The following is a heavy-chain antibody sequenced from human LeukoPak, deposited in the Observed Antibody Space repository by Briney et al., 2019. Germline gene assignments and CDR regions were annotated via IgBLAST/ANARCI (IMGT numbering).Heavy chain of an antibody. CDR2: IYYSGST. V-gene: IGHV4-39*07. Sequence: SETLSLTCTVSGDSISSSSYYWGWIRQPPGKGLEWIGSIYYSGSTYYNPSLKSRVTISVDTSKNQFSLKLSSVTAADTAVYYCARGLESNYYYYYMDVWGKGTTVTISS. CDR1: GDSISSSSYY. CDR3: ARGLESNYYYYYMDV. J-gene: IGHJ6*03.